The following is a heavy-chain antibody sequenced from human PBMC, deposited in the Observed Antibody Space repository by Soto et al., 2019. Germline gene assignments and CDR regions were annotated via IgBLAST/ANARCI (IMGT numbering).Heavy chain of an antibody. Sequence: ASVKVSCKASGYTFTSYYMHWVRQAPGQGLEWMGIINPSGGSTSYAQKFQGRVTMTRDTSTSTVYMELSSLRSEDTAVYYCARGPKLSASPFPFYYYYGMDVWGQGTTVTVSS. V-gene: IGHV1-46*01. CDR2: INPSGGST. CDR3: ARGPKLSASPFPFYYYYGMDV. J-gene: IGHJ6*02. D-gene: IGHD2-21*01. CDR1: GYTFTSYY.